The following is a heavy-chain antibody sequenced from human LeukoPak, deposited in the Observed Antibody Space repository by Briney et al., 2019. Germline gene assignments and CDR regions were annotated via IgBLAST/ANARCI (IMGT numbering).Heavy chain of an antibody. J-gene: IGHJ2*01. CDR1: GGTFSSYA. V-gene: IGHV1-69*06. CDR2: IIPIFGTA. Sequence: SVKVSCKASGGTFSSYAINWVRQAPGQGLEWMGGIIPIFGTANYAQKFQGRVTITADKSTSTAYMELSSLRSEDTAVYYCASAPVVLRFLEWQSYWYFDLWGRGTLVTVSS. D-gene: IGHD3-3*01. CDR3: ASAPVVLRFLEWQSYWYFDL.